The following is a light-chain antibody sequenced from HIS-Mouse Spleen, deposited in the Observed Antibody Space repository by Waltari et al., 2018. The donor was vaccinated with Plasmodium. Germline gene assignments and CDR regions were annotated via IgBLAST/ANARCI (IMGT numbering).Light chain of an antibody. CDR2: KDS. CDR3: QSADSSGTPNWV. J-gene: IGLJ3*02. Sequence: SYELTQPPSVSVSPGQTARITCSGDALPKQYAYWYQQKPGQAPVLVIYKDSERPSGIPERFACSSSGTTVTLTISGVQAEDEADYYCQSADSSGTPNWVFGGGTKLTVL. CDR1: ALPKQY. V-gene: IGLV3-25*03.